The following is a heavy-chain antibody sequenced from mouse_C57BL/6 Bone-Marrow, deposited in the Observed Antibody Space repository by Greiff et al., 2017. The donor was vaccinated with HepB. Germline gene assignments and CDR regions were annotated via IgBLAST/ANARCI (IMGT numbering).Heavy chain of an antibody. D-gene: IGHD2-4*01. V-gene: IGHV1-50*01. J-gene: IGHJ3*01. CDR1: GYTFTSYW. CDR2: IDPSDSNT. Sequence: VQLQQPGAELVKPGASVKLSCKASGYTFTSYWMQWVKQRPGQGLEWMGEIDPSDSNTNNNQKFKGKATLTVDTSSSTAYMQLSSLTSEDSAVYYCARKICYDWDGAYWGQGTLVTVSA. CDR3: ARKICYDWDGAY.